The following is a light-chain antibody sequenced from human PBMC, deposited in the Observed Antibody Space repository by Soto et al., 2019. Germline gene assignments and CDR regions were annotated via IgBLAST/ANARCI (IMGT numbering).Light chain of an antibody. CDR3: QHATTFPIT. V-gene: IGKV1-12*01. CDR2: GAS. J-gene: IGKJ5*01. CDR1: QGIRTW. Sequence: QMTQSPSSVSAYVGDRVTITCRASQGIRTWLAWYQQKPGKAPKILIYGASTLQSGVPSRFSGSGSGTYFTLTISSLQPEDSATYYCQHATTFPITFGQGTRLEIK.